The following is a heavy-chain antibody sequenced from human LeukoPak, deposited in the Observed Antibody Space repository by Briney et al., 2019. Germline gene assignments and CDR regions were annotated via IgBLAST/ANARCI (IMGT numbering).Heavy chain of an antibody. CDR3: AKDQDYYDSSPNDY. D-gene: IGHD3-22*01. J-gene: IGHJ4*02. CDR1: GFTFSSYA. CDR2: ISGSGGST. Sequence: GGSLRLSCAATGFTFSSYAMSWVRQAPGKGLEWVSAISGSGGSTYYADSVKGRCTISRDNSKNTLYLQMNSLRAEDTAVYYCAKDQDYYDSSPNDYWGQGTLVTVSS. V-gene: IGHV3-23*01.